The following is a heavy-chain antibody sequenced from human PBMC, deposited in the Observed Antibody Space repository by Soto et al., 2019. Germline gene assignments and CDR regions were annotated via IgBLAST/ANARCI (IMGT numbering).Heavy chain of an antibody. Sequence: PSETLSLTCTVSGGSISTYSWNWIRQAPGKGLEWIGYIYYSGSTNYNPSLKSRVTISIDTSMNQFSLKLSSVSAADTAVYFCARRVFSSALLPPPNCFDSRGPGILVTLFS. J-gene: IGHJ5*01. CDR1: GGSISTYS. CDR2: IYYSGST. D-gene: IGHD3-9*01. V-gene: IGHV4-59*01. CDR3: ARRVFSSALLPPPNCFDS.